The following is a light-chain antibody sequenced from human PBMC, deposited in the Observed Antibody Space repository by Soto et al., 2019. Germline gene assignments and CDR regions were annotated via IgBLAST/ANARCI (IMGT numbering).Light chain of an antibody. V-gene: IGKV4-1*01. J-gene: IGKJ1*01. Sequence: DIVMNPSPDSLAVSLGERATINCKSSQSVLYSSNNKNYLAWYQQKPGQPPKLLIYWASTRESGVPDRFSGSGSGTGFTLTISSLQAEDVAVYYCQQYYSTPPTFGQGTKVDIK. CDR2: WAS. CDR3: QQYYSTPPT. CDR1: QSVLYSSNNKNY.